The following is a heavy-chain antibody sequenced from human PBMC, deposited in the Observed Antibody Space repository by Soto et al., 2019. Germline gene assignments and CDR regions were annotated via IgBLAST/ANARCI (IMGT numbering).Heavy chain of an antibody. Sequence: RGESLKISCKGSGYSFTSYWIGWVRQMPGKGLEWMGIIYPGDSDTRYSPSFQGQVTISADKSISTAYLQWSSLKASDTAMYYCARHPVSSSWYRWYFDLWGRGTLVTVSS. CDR1: GYSFTSYW. J-gene: IGHJ2*01. V-gene: IGHV5-51*01. CDR3: ARHPVSSSWYRWYFDL. D-gene: IGHD6-13*01. CDR2: IYPGDSDT.